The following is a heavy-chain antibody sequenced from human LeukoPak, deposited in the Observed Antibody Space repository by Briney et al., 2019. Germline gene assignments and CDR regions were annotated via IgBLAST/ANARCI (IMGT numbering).Heavy chain of an antibody. D-gene: IGHD3-9*01. CDR2: IWYDGSNK. CDR3: ARAEYYDILTGFDY. V-gene: IGHV3-33*08. J-gene: IGHJ4*02. CDR1: GFTFSSFG. Sequence: GGSLRLSCAASGFTFSSFGIHWVRQAPGKGLEWVAVIWYDGSNKYYADSVKGRFTISRDNSKNTLYLQMNSLRAEDTAVYYCARAEYYDILTGFDYWGQGTLVTVSS.